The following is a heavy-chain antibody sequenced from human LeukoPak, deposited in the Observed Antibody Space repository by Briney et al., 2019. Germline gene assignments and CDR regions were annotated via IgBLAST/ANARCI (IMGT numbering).Heavy chain of an antibody. J-gene: IGHJ2*01. Sequence: GGSLRLSCAASGFTFSSYSMNWVRQAPGKGLEWVSYISSSSSTIYYADSVKGRFTISRDNAKNSLYLHMNSLRVEDTALYYCARDRVVVATTTPPYWYFDLWGRGTRVTVSS. CDR3: ARDRVVVATTTPPYWYFDL. D-gene: IGHD2-15*01. V-gene: IGHV3-48*01. CDR1: GFTFSSYS. CDR2: ISSSSSTI.